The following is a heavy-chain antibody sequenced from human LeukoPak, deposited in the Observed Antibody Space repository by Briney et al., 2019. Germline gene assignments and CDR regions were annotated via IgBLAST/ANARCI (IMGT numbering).Heavy chain of an antibody. CDR2: ISAYNGNT. Sequence: ASVKVSCKASGYTFTSYGISWVRQAPGQGLDWMGWISAYNGNTNYAQKLQGRVTMTRDMSTSTVYMELSSLRSEDTAVYYCARATSFYGSGDYWGQGTLVTVSS. CDR3: ARATSFYGSGDY. V-gene: IGHV1-18*01. CDR1: GYTFTSYG. J-gene: IGHJ4*02. D-gene: IGHD3-10*01.